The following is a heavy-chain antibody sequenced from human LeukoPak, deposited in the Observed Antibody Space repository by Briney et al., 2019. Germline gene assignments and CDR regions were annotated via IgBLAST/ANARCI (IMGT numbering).Heavy chain of an antibody. CDR2: IYTSGST. Sequence: SETLSLTCTVSGGSISSGSYYWSWIRQPAGKGLEWIGRIYTSGSTNYNPSLKSRVTISVDTSKNQFSLKLSSVTAADTAVYYCARGRIVVVTAIGEYYFDYWGQGTLVTVSS. D-gene: IGHD2-21*02. CDR1: GGSISSGSYY. CDR3: ARGRIVVVTAIGEYYFDY. J-gene: IGHJ4*02. V-gene: IGHV4-61*02.